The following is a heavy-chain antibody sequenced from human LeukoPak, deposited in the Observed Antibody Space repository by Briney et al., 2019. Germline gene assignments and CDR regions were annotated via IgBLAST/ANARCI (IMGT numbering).Heavy chain of an antibody. Sequence: ASVKVSCKVSGYTFTGYYMHWVRQAPGQGLEWMGWINPNSGGTNYAQKLQGRVTMTRDTSISTAYMELSRLRSDDTAVYYCATDDGGYYYYMDVWGKGTTVTVSS. J-gene: IGHJ6*03. CDR3: ATDDGGYYYYMDV. CDR1: GYTFTGYY. CDR2: INPNSGGT. V-gene: IGHV1-2*02. D-gene: IGHD3-10*01.